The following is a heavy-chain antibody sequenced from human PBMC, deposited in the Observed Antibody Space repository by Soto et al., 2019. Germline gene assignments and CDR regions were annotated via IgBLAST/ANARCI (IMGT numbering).Heavy chain of an antibody. CDR2: INHSGST. D-gene: IGHD3-3*01. CDR3: AILPYDFWSGYLASGGAFDI. CDR1: GGSFSGYY. V-gene: IGHV4-34*01. J-gene: IGHJ3*02. Sequence: SETLSLTCAVYGGSFSGYYWSWIRQPPGKGLEWIGEINHSGSTNHNPSLKRRVTISVDTAKIHFSRKLSSVTAAGTAVYYCAILPYDFWSGYLASGGAFDIWGQGTMVTVS.